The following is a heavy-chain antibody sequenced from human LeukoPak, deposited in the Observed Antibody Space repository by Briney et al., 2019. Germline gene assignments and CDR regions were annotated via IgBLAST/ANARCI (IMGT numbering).Heavy chain of an antibody. Sequence: PGRSLRLSCSASGFTFRSYGMHWVRQAPGKGLEWVAVIWYDGSNKYYADSVKGRFTISRDNSKNTLYLQMNSLRAEDTAVYYCARDSSWYSFDYWGQGTLVTVSS. D-gene: IGHD6-13*01. CDR3: ARDSSWYSFDY. CDR2: IWYDGSNK. V-gene: IGHV3-33*01. CDR1: GFTFRSYG. J-gene: IGHJ4*02.